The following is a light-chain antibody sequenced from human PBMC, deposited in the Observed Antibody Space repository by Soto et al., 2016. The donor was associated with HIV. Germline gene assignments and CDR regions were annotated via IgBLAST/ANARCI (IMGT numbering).Light chain of an antibody. CDR1: QSISNY. CDR2: AAS. Sequence: DIQMTQSPSSLSASIGDRVIITCRASQSISNYLNWYQQKPGKAPKLLIYAASNLQSGVPSRFSGSGSGTDFTLTISSLQPEDFATYYCQQSYSTHTFGQGTKLEIK. V-gene: IGKV1-39*01. CDR3: QQSYSTHT. J-gene: IGKJ2*01.